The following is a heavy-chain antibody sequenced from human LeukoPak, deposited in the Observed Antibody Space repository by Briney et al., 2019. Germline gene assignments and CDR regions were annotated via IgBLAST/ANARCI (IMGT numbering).Heavy chain of an antibody. Sequence: SETLSLTCTVSGGSISSGSYAWSWLRQPAGKGVEWIGRIYTSGSTNYNPSLKSRVTISVDTSKKQFSLKLSSVTAADTAVYYCAREKIAYYDNSGRGWFDPWGQGTLVTVSS. CDR3: AREKIAYYDNSGRGWFDP. V-gene: IGHV4-61*02. CDR2: IYTSGST. CDR1: GGSISSGSYA. J-gene: IGHJ5*02. D-gene: IGHD3-22*01.